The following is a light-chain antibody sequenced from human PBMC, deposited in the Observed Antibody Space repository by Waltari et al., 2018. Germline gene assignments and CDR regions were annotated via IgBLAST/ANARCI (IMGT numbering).Light chain of an antibody. V-gene: IGLV2-14*01. CDR2: DVS. CDR3: NSYTGSSAMV. Sequence: QSALTQPASAAGSPGQSITISCSGTSSDFGRYHYVSWYQQHPGKAPKLLIYDVSARPTGLSNRFSGSKSGNTASLTISGLQAEDEAAYYCNSYTGSSAMVFGGGTKLTVL. J-gene: IGLJ3*02. CDR1: SSDFGRYHY.